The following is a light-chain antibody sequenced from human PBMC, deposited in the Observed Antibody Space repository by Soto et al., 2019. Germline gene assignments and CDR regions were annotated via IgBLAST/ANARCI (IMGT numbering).Light chain of an antibody. CDR1: SGSVSTTNN. Sequence: QTVVTQASSFSVSPGGTVTLTCGLISGSVSTTNNPNWYQQTPGLAPRTLIYSTSTRSSGVPDRFSGSLLGNKAALTITGAQADDESDYYSALFMSNGISVFGTGTKVTVL. CDR3: ALFMSNGISV. CDR2: STS. J-gene: IGLJ1*01. V-gene: IGLV8-61*01.